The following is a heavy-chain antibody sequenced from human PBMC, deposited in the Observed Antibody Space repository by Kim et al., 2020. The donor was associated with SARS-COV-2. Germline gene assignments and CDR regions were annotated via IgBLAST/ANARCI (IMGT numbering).Heavy chain of an antibody. J-gene: IGHJ4*02. CDR2: IYYSGST. V-gene: IGHV4-59*01. CDR1: GGSISSYY. D-gene: IGHD3-10*01. CDR3: AREGKGHQTDY. Sequence: SETLSLTCTVSGGSISSYYWSWIRQPPGKGLEWIGYIYYSGSTNYNPSLKSRVTISVDTSKNQFSLKLSSVAAADTAMYYCAREGKGHQTDYWGQGTLVTVSS.